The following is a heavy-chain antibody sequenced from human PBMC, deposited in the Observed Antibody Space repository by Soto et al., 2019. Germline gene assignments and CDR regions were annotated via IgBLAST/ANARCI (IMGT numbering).Heavy chain of an antibody. J-gene: IGHJ6*02. Sequence: SETLSLTCAVSGGSISSSNWWSWVRQPPGKGLEGIGEIYHSGSTNYNPSLKSRVTISVDKSKNQFSLKLSSVTAADTAVYYCGTVNNDYYYGMDVWGQGTTVTVSS. CDR2: IYHSGST. CDR3: GTVNNDYYYGMDV. CDR1: GGSISSSNW. D-gene: IGHD4-17*01. V-gene: IGHV4-4*02.